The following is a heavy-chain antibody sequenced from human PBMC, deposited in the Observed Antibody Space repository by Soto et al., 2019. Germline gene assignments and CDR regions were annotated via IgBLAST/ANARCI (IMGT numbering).Heavy chain of an antibody. J-gene: IGHJ3*02. D-gene: IGHD3-10*01. V-gene: IGHV3-30-3*01. CDR2: ISYDGSNK. CDR1: GFTFSSYA. CDR3: ARGGLWFGELLFAFDI. Sequence: QVQLVESGGGVVQPGRSLRLSCAASGFTFSSYAMHWVRQAPGKGLEWVAVISYDGSNKYYADSVKGRLTISRDNSKNTLYLQMNSLRAEDTAVYYCARGGLWFGELLFAFDIWGQGTMVTVSS.